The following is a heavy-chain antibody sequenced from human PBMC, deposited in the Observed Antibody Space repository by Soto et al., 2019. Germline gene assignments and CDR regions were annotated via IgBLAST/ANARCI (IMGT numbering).Heavy chain of an antibody. CDR1: GFTFSAYA. CDR2: ISSDGSDE. CDR3: ASSDLQYDDYPFDY. Sequence: QVQLVESGGGVVQPGRSLRLSCAASGFTFSAYAMHWVRQAPGKGLEWVAVISSDGSDEYYADSVKGRFTISRDNSKNTLFLQMNSLRDEDTAVYYCASSDLQYDDYPFDYWGQGTLVTVSS. V-gene: IGHV3-30*01. J-gene: IGHJ4*02. D-gene: IGHD4-17*01.